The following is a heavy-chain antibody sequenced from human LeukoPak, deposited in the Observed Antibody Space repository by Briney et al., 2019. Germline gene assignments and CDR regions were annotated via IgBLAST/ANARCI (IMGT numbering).Heavy chain of an antibody. J-gene: IGHJ4*02. CDR1: GFTFSDYA. Sequence: PGGSLRPSCAASGFTFSDYAMSWVRQAPGKGLEWVSTISGSGGTTYYADSVKGRFTISRDNSKNTLYLQMDTLRADDTAVYYCARTSSSWFFDFWGQGTLVTVSS. D-gene: IGHD6-13*01. V-gene: IGHV3-23*01. CDR3: ARTSSSWFFDF. CDR2: ISGSGGTT.